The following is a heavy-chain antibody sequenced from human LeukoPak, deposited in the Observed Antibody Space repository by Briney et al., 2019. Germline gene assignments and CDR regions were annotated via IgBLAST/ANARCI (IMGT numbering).Heavy chain of an antibody. J-gene: IGHJ5*02. CDR2: IWYDGSNK. CDR1: GFTFSSYG. D-gene: IGHD1-26*01. V-gene: IGHV3-33*08. CDR3: AREADGAWRELDP. Sequence: PGRSLRLSCAASGFTFSSYGMHWVRQAPGKGLEWVAVIWYDGSNKYYADSVKGRFTISRDNSKNTLYLQMNSPRAEDTAVYYCAREADGAWRELDPWGQGTLVTVSS.